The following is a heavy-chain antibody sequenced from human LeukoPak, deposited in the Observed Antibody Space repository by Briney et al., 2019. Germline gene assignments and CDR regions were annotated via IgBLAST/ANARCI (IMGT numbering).Heavy chain of an antibody. CDR1: GFTFSSYA. CDR2: ISGSGGST. CDR3: AKGLARFGEFEY. V-gene: IGHV3-23*01. D-gene: IGHD3-10*01. J-gene: IGHJ4*02. Sequence: VGSLRLSCEASGFTFSSYAMSWVRQAPGKGLEWVSAISGSGGSTYYADSVKGRFTISRDNSKSTLYLQMNSLRAEDTAVYFCAKGLARFGEFEYWGQGTLVTVSS.